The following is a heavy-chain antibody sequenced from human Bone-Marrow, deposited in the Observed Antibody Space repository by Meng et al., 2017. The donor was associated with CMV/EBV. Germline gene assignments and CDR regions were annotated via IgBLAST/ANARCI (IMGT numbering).Heavy chain of an antibody. J-gene: IGHJ6*02. CDR2: ISSSSSYI. D-gene: IGHD2-2*01. CDR1: GFTFSTYS. V-gene: IGHV3-21*01. CDR3: ASYYCSSTSCYGMDV. Sequence: GGSLRLSCAASGFTFSTYSMKWVRQAPGKGLEWVSSISSSSSYIYYADSVKGRFTISRDNAKNSLYLQMNSLRAEDTAVYYCASYYCSSTSCYGMDVWGQGTTVTVSS.